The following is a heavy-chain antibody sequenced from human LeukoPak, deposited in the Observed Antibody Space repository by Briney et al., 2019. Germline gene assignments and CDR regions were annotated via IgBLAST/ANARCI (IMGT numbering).Heavy chain of an antibody. Sequence: ASVKVSCKASGYTFTSYGISWVRQAPGQGLEWMGWISAYNGNTNYAQKLQGRVTMTTDESTSTAYMELSSLRSEDTAVYYCARDHWGIVENGYDYFYYDMDVWGQGTTVTVSS. CDR2: ISAYNGNT. V-gene: IGHV1-18*01. CDR3: ARDHWGIVENGYDYFYYDMDV. D-gene: IGHD7-27*01. J-gene: IGHJ6*02. CDR1: GYTFTSYG.